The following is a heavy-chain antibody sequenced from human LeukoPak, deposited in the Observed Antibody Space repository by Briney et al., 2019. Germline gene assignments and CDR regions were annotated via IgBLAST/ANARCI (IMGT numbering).Heavy chain of an antibody. V-gene: IGHV6-1*01. CDR3: ARATSMNFDY. J-gene: IGHJ4*02. CDR1: GDSVSSNSVT. CDR2: TYYRSQWKT. Sequence: SQTLSLTCAISGDSVSSNSVTWNWIRQSPSRGLESLGRTYYRSQWKTDYSASVKSRIAVTPDTSKNQFSLQLNSVTPEDTAVYYCARATSMNFDYWGQGALVTVSS.